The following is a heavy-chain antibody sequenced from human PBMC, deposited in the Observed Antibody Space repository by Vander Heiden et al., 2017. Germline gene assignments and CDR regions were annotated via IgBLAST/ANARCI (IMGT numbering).Heavy chain of an antibody. CDR1: GFTFTDSA. D-gene: IGHD4-17*01. CDR3: TRDAGDYNWLDP. J-gene: IGHJ5*02. CDR2: TGTKDETYAT. Sequence: EVRLVESGGGLVQPGGSLTLSCAASGFTFTDSAIPWVRQPSGKGLEWVGRTGTKDETYATSYAASVRGRFTIFRDHSDNTAYLQMNSLKTEDTAVYYCTRDAGDYNWLDPWGQGTLVTVS. V-gene: IGHV3-73*02.